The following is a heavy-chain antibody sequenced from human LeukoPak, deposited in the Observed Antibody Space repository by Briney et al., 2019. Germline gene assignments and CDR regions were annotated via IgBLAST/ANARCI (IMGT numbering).Heavy chain of an antibody. CDR3: ARDLVVRGVNPGYYYYGMDV. CDR1: GFTFSSYS. V-gene: IGHV3-21*01. D-gene: IGHD3-10*01. CDR2: ISSSSSYI. Sequence: GGSLRLFCAASGFTFSSYSMNWVRQAPGKGLEWVSSISSSSSYIYYADSVKGRFTISRDNAKNSLYLQMNSLRAEDTAVYYCARDLVVRGVNPGYYYYGMDVWGQGTTVTVSS. J-gene: IGHJ6*02.